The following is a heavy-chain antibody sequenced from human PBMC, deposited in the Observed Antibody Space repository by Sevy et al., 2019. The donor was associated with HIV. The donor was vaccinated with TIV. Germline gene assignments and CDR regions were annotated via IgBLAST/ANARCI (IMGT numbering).Heavy chain of an antibody. V-gene: IGHV4-34*01. J-gene: IGHJ5*02. D-gene: IGHD2-2*01. CDR2: INESGNT. CDR1: DGSFSGYY. Sequence: SETLSLTCAVHDGSFSGYYWNWIRQLPGKGLEWIGEINESGNTYYNPSLKSRVTISVDTSKKQFSLKLNSVTAVDSAVYFCARSPPVVVVPGAPSWFDPWGQGTLVTVSS. CDR3: ARSPPVVVVPGAPSWFDP.